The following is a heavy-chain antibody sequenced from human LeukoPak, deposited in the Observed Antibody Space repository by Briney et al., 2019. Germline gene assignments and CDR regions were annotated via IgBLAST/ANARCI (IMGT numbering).Heavy chain of an antibody. CDR2: IKQDGSDK. D-gene: IGHD3-16*01. CDR3: VRGGRGERPNY. Sequence: GGSLRLSCAASGFTFSDYWMNWARQAPGKGLEWVANIKQDGSDKKFVDSVKGRFTISRDNAKNSLFLQMNSLRVEDTAVYYCVRGGRGERPNYWGQGTLVTVSS. V-gene: IGHV3-7*01. CDR1: GFTFSDYW. J-gene: IGHJ4*02.